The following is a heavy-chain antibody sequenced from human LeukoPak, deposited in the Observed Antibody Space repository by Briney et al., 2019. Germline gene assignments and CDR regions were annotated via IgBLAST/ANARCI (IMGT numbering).Heavy chain of an antibody. J-gene: IGHJ5*02. V-gene: IGHV4-39*01. CDR3: ARQSITPSDWLDP. Sequence: SETLSLTCTVSGASIRDGHYYWGWIRQTPGKGLEWIASMYYSGATYYHPSLKSRVTISVNTSTNQLSLKLSSVTAADTAVYYCARQSITPSDWLDPWGQGSLVIVSS. CDR2: MYYSGAT. D-gene: IGHD3-3*01. CDR1: GASIRDGHYY.